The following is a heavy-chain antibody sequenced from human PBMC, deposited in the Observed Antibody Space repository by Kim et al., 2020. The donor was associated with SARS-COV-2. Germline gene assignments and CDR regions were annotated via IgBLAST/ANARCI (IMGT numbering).Heavy chain of an antibody. CDR2: ISSSSSYT. J-gene: IGHJ4*02. CDR1: GFTFSDYY. CDR3: ARAVVYCGGDCYPYYFDY. Sequence: GGSLRLSCAASGFTFSDYYMSWIGQAPGKGLEWVSYISSSSSYTNYADSVKGRFTISRDNAKNSLYLQMNSLRAEDTAVYYCARAVVYCGGDCYPYYFDYWGQGTLVTVSS. V-gene: IGHV3-11*06. D-gene: IGHD2-21*02.